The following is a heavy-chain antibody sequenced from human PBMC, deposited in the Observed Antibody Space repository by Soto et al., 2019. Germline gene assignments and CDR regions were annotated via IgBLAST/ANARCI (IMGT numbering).Heavy chain of an antibody. J-gene: IGHJ6*02. D-gene: IGHD2-15*01. CDR2: TYYRSKWNN. CDR1: GDSVSSDTAV. V-gene: IGHV6-1*01. Sequence: QVQLQQSGPGLVKPSQTLSLTCAISGDSVSSDTAVWIWIRQSPSRGLEWLGRTYYRSKWNNDYALSVKSRITISPDTSQNQFSLDLDSVTPEDTAVYYCVGGTLFRGMDVWGQGTPVTVSS. CDR3: VGGTLFRGMDV.